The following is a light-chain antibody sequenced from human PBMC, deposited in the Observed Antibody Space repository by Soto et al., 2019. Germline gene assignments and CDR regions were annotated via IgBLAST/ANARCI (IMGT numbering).Light chain of an antibody. J-gene: IGKJ1*01. V-gene: IGKV3-20*01. CDR3: QQYGSSRT. CDR2: GAS. CDR1: QSVSSSY. Sequence: EIVLTQSPDTLSLSPWERVTLSCRASQSVSSSYLAWYQQKPGQAPRLLIYGASSRATGLPDRFSGSGSGTDFTLTIRRLGPEDFAVYYCQQYGSSRTFGQGTKVDIK.